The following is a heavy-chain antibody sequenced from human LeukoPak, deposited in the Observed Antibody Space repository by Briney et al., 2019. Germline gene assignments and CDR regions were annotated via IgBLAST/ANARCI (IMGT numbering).Heavy chain of an antibody. CDR1: GYTLTGYY. Sequence: ASVKVSCKASGYTLTGYYMHWVRQAPGQGLEWIGWINPNSGGTNYAQKFQGRVTMTRDTSISTAYMELSRLRSDDTAVYYCARATFGGVIAPFDYWGQGTLVTVSS. J-gene: IGHJ4*02. V-gene: IGHV1-2*02. D-gene: IGHD3-16*02. CDR3: ARATFGGVIAPFDY. CDR2: INPNSGGT.